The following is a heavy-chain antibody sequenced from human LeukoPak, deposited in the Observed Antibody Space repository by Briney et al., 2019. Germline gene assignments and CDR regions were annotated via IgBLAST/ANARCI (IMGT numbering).Heavy chain of an antibody. V-gene: IGHV1-2*02. D-gene: IGHD3-3*01. CDR3: ARGCYDFWSNGCFDY. CDR1: GYTFTGYY. J-gene: IGHJ4*02. CDR2: INPNSGGT. Sequence: VASVKVSCKASGYTFTGYYMHWVRQAPGQGLEWMGWINPNSGGTNYAQKFQGRVTMTRDTSISTAYMELSRLRSEDTAVYYCARGCYDFWSNGCFDYWGQGTLVTVSS.